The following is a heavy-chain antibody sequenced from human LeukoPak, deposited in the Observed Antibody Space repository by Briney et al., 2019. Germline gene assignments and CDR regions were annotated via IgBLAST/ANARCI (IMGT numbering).Heavy chain of an antibody. D-gene: IGHD3-10*02. J-gene: IGHJ6*04. V-gene: IGHV3-48*03. Sequence: GGSLRLSCAASGFTFSSYEMNWVRQAPGKGLEWVSYISSSGSTIYYADSVKGRFAISRDNAKNSLYLQMNSLRAEDTAVYYCAELGITMIGGVWGKGTTITISS. CDR2: ISSSGSTI. CDR3: AELGITMIGGV. CDR1: GFTFSSYE.